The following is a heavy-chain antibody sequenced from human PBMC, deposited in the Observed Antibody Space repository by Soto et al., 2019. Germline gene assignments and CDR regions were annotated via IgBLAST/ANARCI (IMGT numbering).Heavy chain of an antibody. D-gene: IGHD3-10*01. J-gene: IGHJ4*02. CDR1: GYTFTNFD. CDR3: ARGGLFGSGSYHIDY. Sequence: ASVKVSCKASGYTFTNFDINWVRLATGQGLEWLGWMNPNSGNTGYAQKFQGRVTMTRNTSITTAYMELSSLRSDDTAVYYCARGGLFGSGSYHIDYWGQGTLVTVSS. V-gene: IGHV1-8*01. CDR2: MNPNSGNT.